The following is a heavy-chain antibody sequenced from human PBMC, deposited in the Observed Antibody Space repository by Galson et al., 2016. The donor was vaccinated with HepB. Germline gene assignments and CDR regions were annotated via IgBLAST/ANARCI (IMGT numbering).Heavy chain of an antibody. V-gene: IGHV3-30-3*01. J-gene: IGHJ3*02. D-gene: IGHD3-22*01. CDR3: ARESARTFYYDSSGYRWAFDI. CDR2: ISYDGSKK. Sequence: SLRLSCAASGFTFSSYAMHWVRQAPGKGPEWVAGISYDGSKKYYADSVQDRFTISRDNSKNTLYLQMNSLRVEDTAMYYCARESARTFYYDSSGYRWAFDIWGQGTMVTVSS. CDR1: GFTFSSYA.